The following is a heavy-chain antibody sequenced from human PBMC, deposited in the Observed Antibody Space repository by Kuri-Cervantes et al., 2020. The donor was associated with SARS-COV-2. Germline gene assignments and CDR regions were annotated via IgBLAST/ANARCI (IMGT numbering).Heavy chain of an antibody. J-gene: IGHJ6*03. CDR2: ISYDGSNK. D-gene: IGHD3-3*01. V-gene: IGHV3-30-3*01. CDR3: AKVAIWSGYYDYYYYMDV. CDR1: GFTFSSYA. Sequence: GESLKISCAASGFTFSSYAMHWVRQAPGKGLEWVAVISYDGSNKYYADSVKGRFTISRDNSKNTLYLQMNSLRAEDTAVYYCAKVAIWSGYYDYYYYMDVWGKGTTVTVSS.